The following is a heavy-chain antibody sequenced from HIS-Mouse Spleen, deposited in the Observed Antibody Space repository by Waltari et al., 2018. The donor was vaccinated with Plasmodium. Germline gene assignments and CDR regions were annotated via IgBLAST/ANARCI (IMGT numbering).Heavy chain of an antibody. J-gene: IGHJ3*02. CDR2: IYYSGST. CDR1: GGSIRSSSYY. V-gene: IGHV4-39*07. Sequence: QLQLQESGPGLVKPSETLSLTCTVSGGSIRSSSYYWGWIRQPPGKGLEWIGSIYYSGSTYYNPSLKSRVTISVDTSKNQFSLKLSSVTAADTAVYYCARGTTRAFDIWGQGTMVTVSS. D-gene: IGHD1-7*01. CDR3: ARGTTRAFDI.